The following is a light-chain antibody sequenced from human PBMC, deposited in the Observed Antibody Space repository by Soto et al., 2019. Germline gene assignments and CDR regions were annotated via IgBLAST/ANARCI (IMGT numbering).Light chain of an antibody. CDR2: DDH. CDR1: SSNIGNNF. V-gene: IGLV1-51*01. J-gene: IGLJ2*01. Sequence: QSVLTQPHSVSAAPGQKVTISCSGNSSNIGNNFVSWYLQPPGTAPKVLIYDDHKRPSGIPDRFSGFKSGTSATLGITGLQTGDEAVYYCESWDSSLSAVLFGGGTKLTVL. CDR3: ESWDSSLSAVL.